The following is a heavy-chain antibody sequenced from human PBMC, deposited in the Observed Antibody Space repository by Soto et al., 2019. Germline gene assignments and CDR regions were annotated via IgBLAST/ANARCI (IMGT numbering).Heavy chain of an antibody. J-gene: IGHJ5*02. CDR1: GFTVSRNY. CDR2: IYSGGST. V-gene: IGHV3-53*01. CDR3: ARTLYCSSTSCHLGWFDP. Sequence: QTGGSLRLSCAASGFTVSRNYMIWVRQAPGKGLEWVSVIYSGGSTYYADSVKGRFTISRDNSKNTLYLQMNSLRAEDTAVYYCARTLYCSSTSCHLGWFDPWGQGTLVTVSS. D-gene: IGHD2-2*01.